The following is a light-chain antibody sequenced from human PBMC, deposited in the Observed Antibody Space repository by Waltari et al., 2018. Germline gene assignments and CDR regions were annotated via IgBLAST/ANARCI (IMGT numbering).Light chain of an antibody. J-gene: IGKJ4*01. V-gene: IGKV3-11*01. CDR3: QQRYAWPPLS. CDR2: EAS. CDR1: QSVSIY. Sequence: LLPQAADTLHLSPAERATLPCRASQSVSIYLAWYQQKPGQAPRLLIYEASNRATGIPARFSGSGSGTDFTLTISRLEPEDVATYYCQQRYAWPPLSFGGGTKGEIK.